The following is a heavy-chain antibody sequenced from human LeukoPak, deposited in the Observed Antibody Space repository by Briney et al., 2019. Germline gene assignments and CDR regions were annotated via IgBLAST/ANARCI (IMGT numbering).Heavy chain of an antibody. J-gene: IGHJ5*02. Sequence: GASVKVSCKASGYTFTSYYMHWVRQAPGQWLEWMGIINPSGGSTSDAQKFQGRVTMTRDTSTSTVYMELSSLRSEDTAVYYCARDRDPTRRYYDFWSGQAAWGQGTLVTVSS. CDR1: GYTFTSYY. CDR2: INPSGGST. D-gene: IGHD3-3*01. CDR3: ARDRDPTRRYYDFWSGQAA. V-gene: IGHV1-46*01.